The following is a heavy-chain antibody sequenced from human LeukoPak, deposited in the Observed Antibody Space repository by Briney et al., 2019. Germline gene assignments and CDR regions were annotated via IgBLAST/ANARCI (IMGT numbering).Heavy chain of an antibody. Sequence: PSETLSLTCAVYGGSFSGYYWSWIRQPPGKGLEWIGEINHSGSTNYNPSLKSRVTISVDTSKNQFSLKLSSVTAADTAVYYCARLPSSSRKKRSAFDYWGQGTLVTVSS. J-gene: IGHJ4*02. CDR1: GGSFSGYY. D-gene: IGHD1-14*01. CDR3: ARLPSSSRKKRSAFDY. CDR2: INHSGST. V-gene: IGHV4-34*01.